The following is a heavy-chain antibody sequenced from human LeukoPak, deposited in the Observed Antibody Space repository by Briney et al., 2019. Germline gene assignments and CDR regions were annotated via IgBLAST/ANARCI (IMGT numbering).Heavy chain of an antibody. Sequence: GGSLRLSCTASGFNFNTYAMTWVRQAPGQGLEWLSVISGSGGLTDYADSAKGRFTISRDNSKNTVYLQMNSLRAEDTAVYYCSRSRRSGYHNEPTDYWGQGTLVTVSS. CDR1: GFNFNTYA. J-gene: IGHJ4*02. CDR3: SRSRRSGYHNEPTDY. D-gene: IGHD3-3*01. V-gene: IGHV3-23*01. CDR2: ISGSGGLT.